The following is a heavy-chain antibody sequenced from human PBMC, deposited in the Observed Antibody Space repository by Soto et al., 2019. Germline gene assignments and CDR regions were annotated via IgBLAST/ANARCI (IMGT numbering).Heavy chain of an antibody. CDR2: INHSGST. V-gene: IGHV4-34*01. CDR3: ARNCSTTSCQIWGFDY. J-gene: IGHJ4*02. Sequence: QVQLQQWGAGLLKPSETLSLTCAVYGGSFSGYYWSWIRQPPGKGLEWIGEINHSGSTNYSPSLKSRVTKTVDTSKNQFSLKLSSVTAADTAGYYGARNCSTTSCQIWGFDYWGQGTLVTVSS. CDR1: GGSFSGYY. D-gene: IGHD2-2*01.